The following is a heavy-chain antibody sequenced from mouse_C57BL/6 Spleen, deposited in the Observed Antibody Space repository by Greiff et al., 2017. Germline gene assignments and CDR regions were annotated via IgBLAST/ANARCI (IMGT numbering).Heavy chain of an antibody. CDR3: ARLPVLDY. D-gene: IGHD1-1*01. J-gene: IGHJ2*01. CDR1: GYAFSSSW. Sequence: QVQLKESGPELVKPGASVKISCKASGYAFSSSWMNWVKQRPGKGLEWIGRIYPGDGDTNYNGKFKGKATLTADKSSSTAYMQLSSLTSEDSAVYFCARLPVLDYWGQGTTLTVSS. V-gene: IGHV1-82*01. CDR2: IYPGDGDT.